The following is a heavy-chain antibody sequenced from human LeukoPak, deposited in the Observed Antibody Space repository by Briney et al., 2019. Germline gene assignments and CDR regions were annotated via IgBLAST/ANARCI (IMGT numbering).Heavy chain of an antibody. D-gene: IGHD3-10*01. V-gene: IGHV3-9*01. CDR1: GFTFNDYP. Sequence: SLRLSCAASGFTFNDYPMHWVRQALGKGLEWVSGITWNGDRLDYADSVKGRFTISRDNDQNTLYLQMNNLRGEDTALYYCVKALRFDYFDHWGQGTLVTVSS. CDR2: ITWNGDRL. CDR3: VKALRFDYFDH. J-gene: IGHJ4*02.